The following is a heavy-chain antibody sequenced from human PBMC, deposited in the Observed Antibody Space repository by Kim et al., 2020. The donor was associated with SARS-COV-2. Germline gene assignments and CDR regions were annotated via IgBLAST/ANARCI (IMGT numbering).Heavy chain of an antibody. D-gene: IGHD6-19*01. Sequence: AASVKGRFTISRDNAKNTLYLQMNSLRAEDTAVYYCARESGGWYGGWFDPWGQGTLVTVSS. V-gene: IGHV3-74*01. CDR3: ARESGGWYGGWFDP. J-gene: IGHJ5*02.